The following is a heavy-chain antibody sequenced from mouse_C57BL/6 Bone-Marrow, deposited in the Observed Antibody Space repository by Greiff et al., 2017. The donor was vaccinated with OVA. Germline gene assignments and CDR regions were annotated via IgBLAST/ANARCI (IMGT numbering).Heavy chain of an antibody. D-gene: IGHD1-1*01. V-gene: IGHV1-81*01. CDR2: IYPRSGNT. J-gene: IGHJ4*01. Sequence: VQLQQSGAELARPGASVKLSCKASGYTFTSYGISWVKQRTGQGLEWIGAIYPRSGNTYYNEKFRGKATLTADKSSSRAYMELRRLTSEDSAVYFCARRSTVGATDAMDYWGQGTSVTVSS. CDR3: ARRSTVGATDAMDY. CDR1: GYTFTSYG.